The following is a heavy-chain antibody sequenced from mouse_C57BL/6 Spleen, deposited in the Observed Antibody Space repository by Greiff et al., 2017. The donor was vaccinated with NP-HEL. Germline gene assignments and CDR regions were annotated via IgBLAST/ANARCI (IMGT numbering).Heavy chain of an antibody. CDR3: ARVTTVVGYAMDY. D-gene: IGHD1-1*01. V-gene: IGHV5-4*01. J-gene: IGHJ4*01. Sequence: EVQGVESGGGLVKPGGSLKLSCAASGFTFSSYAMSWVRQTPEKRLEWVATISDGGSYTYYPDNVKGRFTISRDNAKNNLYLQMSHLKSEDTAMYYCARVTTVVGYAMDYWGQGTSVTVSS. CDR1: GFTFSSYA. CDR2: ISDGGSYT.